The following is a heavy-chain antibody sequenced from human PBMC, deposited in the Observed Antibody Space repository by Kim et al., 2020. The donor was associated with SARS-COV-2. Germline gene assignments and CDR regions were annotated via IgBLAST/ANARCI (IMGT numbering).Heavy chain of an antibody. CDR1: GASVTSSGYY. CDR3: AREGGANWFDP. D-gene: IGHD1-26*01. CDR2: ITYSGTT. J-gene: IGHJ5*02. Sequence: SETLSLTCTVSGASVTSSGYYWSWSRQHPGQGLEWIGYITYSGTTYYNPSLKSRISISTDTSKNQFSLRLRSVTAADTAVYYCAREGGANWFDPWGQGTLVTVSS. V-gene: IGHV4-31*03.